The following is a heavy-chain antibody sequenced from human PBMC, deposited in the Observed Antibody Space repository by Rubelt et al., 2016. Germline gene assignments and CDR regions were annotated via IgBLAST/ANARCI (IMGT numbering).Heavy chain of an antibody. V-gene: IGHV3-74*01. Sequence: GLVQPGGSLRLSCAASGFSFSMYWMHWVRQVPGKGLVWVSRIYSDVSSTTYADSVKGRFTISRDNAKNTLYLQMNSLRAEDTAVYYCARDHVSSALDYWGQGTLVAVSS. J-gene: IGHJ4*02. CDR2: IYSDVSST. CDR1: GFSFSMYW. CDR3: ARDHVSSALDY. D-gene: IGHD3-10*01.